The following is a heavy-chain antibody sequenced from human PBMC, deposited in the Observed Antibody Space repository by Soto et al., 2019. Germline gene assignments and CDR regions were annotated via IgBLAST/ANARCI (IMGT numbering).Heavy chain of an antibody. Sequence: XVCLALSFAASGFTVSSYNMNWVGQAPGKGLEWVSFISSGSEYRFYADSVKGRFTISRDNAKNSLYLQMNSLRAEDTAVYYCARGYSYSSSSEDYWGQGTLVTVSS. J-gene: IGHJ4*02. CDR2: ISSGSEYR. CDR1: GFTVSSYN. D-gene: IGHD6-6*01. V-gene: IGHV3-21*01. CDR3: ARGYSYSSSSEDY.